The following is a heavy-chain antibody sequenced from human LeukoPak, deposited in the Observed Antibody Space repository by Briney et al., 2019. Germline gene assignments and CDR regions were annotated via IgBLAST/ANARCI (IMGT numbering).Heavy chain of an antibody. D-gene: IGHD1-26*01. Sequence: SVKVSCNASGDIFNSYSVSWVRQAPGQGLEWMGGIIPIFGSTNYAQKFQGRVTITTDQSTRTAYMELNSLSSDDTAVYYCARVGRSRGSLPNSYYYMDVWGKGATVTVSS. CDR2: IIPIFGST. CDR3: ARVGRSRGSLPNSYYYMDV. V-gene: IGHV1-69*05. J-gene: IGHJ6*03. CDR1: GDIFNSYS.